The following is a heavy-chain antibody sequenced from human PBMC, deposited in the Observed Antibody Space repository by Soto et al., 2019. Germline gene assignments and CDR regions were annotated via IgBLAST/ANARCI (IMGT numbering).Heavy chain of an antibody. CDR1: GFTFSSYW. Sequence: GSLRLSCAASGFTFSSYWMSWVRQAPGKGLEWVANIKQDGSEKYYVDSVKGRFTISRDNAKNSRYLQMNSLRAEDTAVYYCASNAPDDAFDIWGQGTMVTVSS. CDR2: IKQDGSEK. J-gene: IGHJ3*02. V-gene: IGHV3-7*01. CDR3: ASNAPDDAFDI.